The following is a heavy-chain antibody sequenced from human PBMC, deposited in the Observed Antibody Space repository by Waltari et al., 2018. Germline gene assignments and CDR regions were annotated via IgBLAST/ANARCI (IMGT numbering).Heavy chain of an antibody. CDR2: ISSSGSTI. J-gene: IGHJ3*02. D-gene: IGHD2-2*01. CDR3: ATDPAPASFDI. V-gene: IGHV3-48*03. CDR1: GFTFSSYD. Sequence: EVQLVESGGGLVQPGGSLRLSCAASGFTFSSYDMNWVRQAPGKGLEWVSYISSSGSTIYYADSVKGRFTISRDNAKNSLYLQMNSLRAEDTAVYYCATDPAPASFDIWGQGTMVTVSS.